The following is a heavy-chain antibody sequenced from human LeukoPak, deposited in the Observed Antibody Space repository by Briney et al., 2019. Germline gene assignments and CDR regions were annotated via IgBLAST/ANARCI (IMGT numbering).Heavy chain of an antibody. CDR2: IYYSGST. CDR3: ARVGAGYVRYFDN. CDR1: GGSISSSSYY. Sequence: PSETLSLTCTVSGGSISSSSYYWSWIRQPPGKGLEWIGYIYYSGSTYYNPSLKSRVTVSVDTSKNQFSLKLSSVTAADTAVFYCARVGAGYVRYFDNWGPGTLVTVSS. J-gene: IGHJ4*02. D-gene: IGHD5-12*01. V-gene: IGHV4-31*03.